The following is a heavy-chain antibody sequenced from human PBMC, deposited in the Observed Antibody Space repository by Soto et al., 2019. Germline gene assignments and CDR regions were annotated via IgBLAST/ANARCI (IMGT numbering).Heavy chain of an antibody. CDR2: IYYRGNT. V-gene: IGHV4-39*01. CDR3: ARLEGLATISYYFDY. D-gene: IGHD3-9*01. CDR1: GDSINSDNYY. J-gene: IGHJ4*02. Sequence: SETLSLTCSVSGDSINSDNYYWGWIRQPPGKGLEWSGSIYYRGNTYXNPSLKTRVTISLDKSKSQFSLKLNSVTAADSAVYFCARLEGLATISYYFDYWGQGTLVTVSS.